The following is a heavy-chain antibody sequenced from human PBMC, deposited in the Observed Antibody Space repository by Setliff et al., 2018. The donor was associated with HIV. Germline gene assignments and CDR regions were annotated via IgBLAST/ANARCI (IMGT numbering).Heavy chain of an antibody. CDR3: AAQDLDLVKYYYMDY. D-gene: IGHD2-21*01. CDR1: GGSFSGYY. J-gene: IGHJ4*02. V-gene: IGHV4-34*01. CDR2: INHSGST. Sequence: ETLSLTCAVYGGSFSGYYWSWIRQPPGKGLEWIGEINHSGSTNYNPSLKSRVTISVDTSMDQFSLKLNSVTAADTAVYYCAAQDLDLVKYYYMDYWGPGALVTVSS.